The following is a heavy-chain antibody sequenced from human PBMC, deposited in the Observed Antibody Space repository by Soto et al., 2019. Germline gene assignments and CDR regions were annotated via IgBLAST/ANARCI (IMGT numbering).Heavy chain of an antibody. CDR3: ARQGSRWGSSSWYPNWFDP. CDR2: IYYSGST. D-gene: IGHD6-13*01. J-gene: IGHJ5*02. Sequence: SETLSLTCTVSGGSISSGSYYWGWIRQPPGKGLEWIGSIYYSGSTYYNPSLKSRVTISVDTSKNQFSLKLSSVTAADTAVYYCARQGSRWGSSSWYPNWFDPWGQGTLVTVSS. CDR1: GGSISSGSYY. V-gene: IGHV4-39*01.